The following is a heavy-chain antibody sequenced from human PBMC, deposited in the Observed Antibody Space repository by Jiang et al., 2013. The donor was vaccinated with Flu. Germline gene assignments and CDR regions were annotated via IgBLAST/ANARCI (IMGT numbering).Heavy chain of an antibody. V-gene: IGHV5-51*01. CDR3: VRRGDTAMVIGY. J-gene: IGHJ4*02. CDR2: DSDT. D-gene: IGHD5-18*01. Sequence: DSDTRYSPSFQGQVTISADKSTSTAYLQWSSLKASDTAMYYCVRRGDTAMVIGYWGQGTLVTVSS.